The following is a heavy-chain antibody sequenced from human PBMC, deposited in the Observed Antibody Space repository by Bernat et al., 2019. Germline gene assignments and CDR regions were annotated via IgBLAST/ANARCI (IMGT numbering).Heavy chain of an antibody. Sequence: EVQLVESGGGLVQPGGSLRLSCAASGFTFSSYWMSWVRQAPGKGLEWVANIKQDGSEKYYVDSVKGRFTISRDNAKKSLYLQMNSLRAEDTAVYYCARDQAYYDILTGPYYYYYGMDVWGQGTTVTVSS. J-gene: IGHJ6*02. CDR3: ARDQAYYDILTGPYYYYYGMDV. V-gene: IGHV3-7*01. CDR1: GFTFSSYW. D-gene: IGHD3-9*01. CDR2: IKQDGSEK.